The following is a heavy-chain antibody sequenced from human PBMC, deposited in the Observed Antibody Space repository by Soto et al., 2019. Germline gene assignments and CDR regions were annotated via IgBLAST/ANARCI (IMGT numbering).Heavy chain of an antibody. CDR3: ARHTVGEKDYYSYGMDV. Sequence: PSETRPLTCTVSGGSISSSSYYWGWIRQPPGKGLEWIGSIYYSGSTYYNPSLKSRVTISVDTSKNQFSLKLSSVTAADTAVYYCARHTVGEKDYYSYGMDVWGQGTTVTVSS. D-gene: IGHD1-26*01. V-gene: IGHV4-39*01. J-gene: IGHJ6*02. CDR2: IYYSGST. CDR1: GGSISSSSYY.